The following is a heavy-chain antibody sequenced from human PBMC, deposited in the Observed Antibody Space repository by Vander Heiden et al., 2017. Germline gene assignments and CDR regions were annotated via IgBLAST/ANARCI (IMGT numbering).Heavy chain of an antibody. D-gene: IGHD1-26*01. Sequence: QLQLQESAPGLVKPSATLSLTCTVCGGFIRSSSYYWGSIRQPPRQGMAGIRSIYDSGSTYDNAALKSRVTISGDTDKNQFSRKLSSVTAADTAVYYGARQRGWELRFFDYWGQGPLVT. J-gene: IGHJ4*02. CDR1: GGFIRSSSYY. CDR3: ARQRGWELRFFDY. V-gene: IGHV4-39*01. CDR2: IYDSGST.